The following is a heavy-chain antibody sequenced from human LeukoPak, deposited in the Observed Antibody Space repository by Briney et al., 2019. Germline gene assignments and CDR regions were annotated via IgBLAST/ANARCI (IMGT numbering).Heavy chain of an antibody. CDR2: IYYSGST. CDR3: ARGRDYYDSSGYSYYFDY. D-gene: IGHD3-22*01. CDR1: GGSVTNDDYF. Sequence: SETLSLTCTVSGGSVTNDDYFWSWTRQPPGKGLEWIGHIYYSGSTYYNPSLKSRVTISVDTSKNQFSLKLSSVTAADTAVYYCARGRDYYDSSGYSYYFDYWGQGTLVTVSS. J-gene: IGHJ4*02. V-gene: IGHV4-30-4*01.